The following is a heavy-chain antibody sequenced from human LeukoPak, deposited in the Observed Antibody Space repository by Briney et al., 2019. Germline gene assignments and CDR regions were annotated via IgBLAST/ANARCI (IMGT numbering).Heavy chain of an antibody. CDR2: INPNSGGT. V-gene: IGHV1-2*02. CDR1: GYTFTGYY. CDR3: ARDWVTGTPDY. Sequence: ASVKLSCKASGYTFTGYYMHWVRQAPGQGLEWMGWINPNSGGTNYAQKFQGRVTMTRDTSSSTAYMELSRLKSDDTAVYYCARDWVTGTPDYWGQGTLVTVSS. D-gene: IGHD1-20*01. J-gene: IGHJ4*02.